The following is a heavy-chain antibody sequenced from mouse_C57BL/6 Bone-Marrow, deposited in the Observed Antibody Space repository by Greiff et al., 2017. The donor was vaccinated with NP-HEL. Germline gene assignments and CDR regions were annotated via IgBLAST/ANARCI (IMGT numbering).Heavy chain of an antibody. CDR1: GYTFTSYW. CDR3: ARRAQATYYAMDY. D-gene: IGHD1-3*01. V-gene: IGHV1-52*01. Sequence: VQLQQSGAELVRPGSSVKLSCKASGYTFTSYWMHWVKQRPIQGLEWIGNIDPSDSETHYNQKFKDKATLTVDKSSSTAYMQRNSLTSEDSSVYNCARRAQATYYAMDYWGQGTSVTVSS. J-gene: IGHJ4*01. CDR2: IDPSDSET.